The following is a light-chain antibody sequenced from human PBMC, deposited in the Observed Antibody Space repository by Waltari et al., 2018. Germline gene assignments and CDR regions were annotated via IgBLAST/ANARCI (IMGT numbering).Light chain of an antibody. Sequence: SHDLTQPPSVSVSPGQTATINCPGASLPTHYLSWCHQKRGQAPVLVMFNDNKRPSGIPDRFPGSSSGTTATLTIAGVQAEDEADYYCQSADSRGTLEVFGPGTKVTVL. CDR2: NDN. J-gene: IGLJ1*01. CDR1: SLPTHY. CDR3: QSADSRGTLEV. V-gene: IGLV3-25*03.